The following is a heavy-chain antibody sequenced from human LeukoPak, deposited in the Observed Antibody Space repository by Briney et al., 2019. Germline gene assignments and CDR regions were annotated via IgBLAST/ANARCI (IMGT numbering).Heavy chain of an antibody. Sequence: GGSLRLSCAASGFTFSSYSMNWVRQAPGKGLEWVSSISSSSSYIYYADSVKGRFTISRDNAKNSLYLQMNSLRAEDMAVYYCARARIAAAGTGGVLDYWGQGTLVTVSS. CDR1: GFTFSSYS. V-gene: IGHV3-21*01. J-gene: IGHJ4*02. CDR3: ARARIAAAGTGGVLDY. CDR2: ISSSSSYI. D-gene: IGHD6-13*01.